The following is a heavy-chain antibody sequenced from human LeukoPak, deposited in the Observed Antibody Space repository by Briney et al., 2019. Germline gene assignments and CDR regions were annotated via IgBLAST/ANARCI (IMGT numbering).Heavy chain of an antibody. CDR1: GGSFSGYY. V-gene: IGHV4-34*01. CDR3: AVFSSGWYGEFDY. D-gene: IGHD6-19*01. J-gene: IGHJ4*02. Sequence: SETLSLTCAVYGGSFSGYYWSWIRQPPGKGLEWIGEINHSGSTNYNPSLKSRVTISVDTSKNQFSQKLSSVTAADTAVYYCAVFSSGWYGEFDYWGQGTLVTVSS. CDR2: INHSGST.